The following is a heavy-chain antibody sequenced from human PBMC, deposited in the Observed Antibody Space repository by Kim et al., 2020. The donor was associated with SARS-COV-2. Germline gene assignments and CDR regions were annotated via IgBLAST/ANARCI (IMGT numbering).Heavy chain of an antibody. D-gene: IGHD1-1*01. CDR2: ISYDGSNK. Sequence: GGSLRLSCAASGFTFSSYGMHWVRQAPGKGLEWVAVISYDGSNKYYADSVKGRFTISRDNSKNTLYLQMNSLRAEDTAVYYCAKEWERRPYFDYWGKGTLVTVSS. V-gene: IGHV3-30*18. CDR1: GFTFSSYG. CDR3: AKEWERRPYFDY. J-gene: IGHJ4*02.